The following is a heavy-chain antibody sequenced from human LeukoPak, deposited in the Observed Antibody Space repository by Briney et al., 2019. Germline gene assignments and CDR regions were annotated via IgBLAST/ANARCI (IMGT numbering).Heavy chain of an antibody. Sequence: ASVKVSCKASGYTFTGYHMHWVRQAPGQGLEWMGRINPNSGDTNYAQKFQGRVTMTRDTSISTAYMELSRLRSDDTAVYYCAKDYCSSTSCLFDCWGQGILVTVSS. CDR2: INPNSGDT. J-gene: IGHJ4*02. D-gene: IGHD2-2*01. V-gene: IGHV1-2*06. CDR1: GYTFTGYH. CDR3: AKDYCSSTSCLFDC.